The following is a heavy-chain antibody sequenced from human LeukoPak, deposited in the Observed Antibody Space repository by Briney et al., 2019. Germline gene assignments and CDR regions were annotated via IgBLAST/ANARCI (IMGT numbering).Heavy chain of an antibody. V-gene: IGHV4-30-2*01. CDR2: INHSGST. D-gene: IGHD6-6*01. CDR3: ARIPTGRAARASRFNWFDP. CDR1: GGSISSGGNY. Sequence: SQTLSLTCTVSGGSISSGGNYWSWLRQPPGKGLEWIGEINHSGSTNYNPSLKSRVTISVDTSKNQFSLKLSSVTAADTAVYYCARIPTGRAARASRFNWFDPWGQGTLVTVSS. J-gene: IGHJ5*02.